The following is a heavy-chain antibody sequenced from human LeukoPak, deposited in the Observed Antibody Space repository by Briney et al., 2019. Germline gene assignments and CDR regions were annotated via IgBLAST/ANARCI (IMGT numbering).Heavy chain of an antibody. CDR2: IKQDGSEK. V-gene: IGHV3-7*01. CDR3: ARLESVYYYDSSGYYPDY. J-gene: IGHJ4*02. Sequence: SGGSLRLSCAASGFTFSSYWMSWVRQAPGKGLEWVANIKQDGSEKYYVDSVEGRFTISRDNAKNSLYLQMNSLRAEDTAVYYCARLESVYYYDSSGYYPDYWGQGTLVTVSS. CDR1: GFTFSSYW. D-gene: IGHD3-22*01.